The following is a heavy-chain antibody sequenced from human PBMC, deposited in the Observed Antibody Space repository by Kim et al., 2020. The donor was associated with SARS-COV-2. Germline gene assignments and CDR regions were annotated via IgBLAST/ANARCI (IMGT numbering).Heavy chain of an antibody. D-gene: IGHD1-26*01. Sequence: PCFQGHVSISTDTSVSTVYLQLSSLKASDTAIYYCARHLYNGYYYAFDYWGQGTLITVSS. V-gene: IGHV5-10-1*01. CDR3: ARHLYNGYYYAFDY. J-gene: IGHJ4*02.